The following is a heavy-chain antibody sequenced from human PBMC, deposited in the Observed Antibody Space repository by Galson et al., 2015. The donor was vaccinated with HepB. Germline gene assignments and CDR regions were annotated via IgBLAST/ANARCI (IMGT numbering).Heavy chain of an antibody. V-gene: IGHV3-23*01. D-gene: IGHD2-2*01. CDR3: AKDRYCRSASRIHALII. CDR2: ISGSGGST. J-gene: IGHJ3*02. CDR1: GFTFSGYG. Sequence: SLRLSCAPSGFTFSGYGMSWVRQAPGKGLEWVSGISGSGGSTYYADSVRGRFTISRDTSKNTVYLQMNSLRAEDTAVYHCAKDRYCRSASRIHALIIRCQGTMVTIPA.